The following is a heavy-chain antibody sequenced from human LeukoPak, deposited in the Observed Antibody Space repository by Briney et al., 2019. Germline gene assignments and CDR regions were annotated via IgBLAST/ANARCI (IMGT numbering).Heavy chain of an antibody. Sequence: GGSLRLSCAASGFTFSNYAMSWVRQAPGTGLEWVSTISASGYNTYYADSVKGRFTISRDNSDNMLFLQMNSLRAEDTAVYYCANLGLVVSWTPGYWGQGTLVTVSS. CDR1: GFTFSNYA. D-gene: IGHD5/OR15-5a*01. J-gene: IGHJ4*02. V-gene: IGHV3-23*01. CDR2: ISASGYNT. CDR3: ANLGLVVSWTPGY.